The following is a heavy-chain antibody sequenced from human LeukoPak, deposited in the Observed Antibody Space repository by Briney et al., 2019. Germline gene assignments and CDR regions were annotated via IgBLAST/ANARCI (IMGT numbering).Heavy chain of an antibody. CDR2: IIPIFGTA. Sequence: SVKVSCKASGGTFSSYAISWVRQAPGQGLEWMGWIIPIFGTANYAQKFQGRVTITADESTSTAYMELSSLRSEDTAVYYCARGTYYYGSGSYYDYWGQGTLVTVSS. J-gene: IGHJ4*02. V-gene: IGHV1-69*01. CDR3: ARGTYYYGSGSYYDY. CDR1: GGTFSSYA. D-gene: IGHD3-10*01.